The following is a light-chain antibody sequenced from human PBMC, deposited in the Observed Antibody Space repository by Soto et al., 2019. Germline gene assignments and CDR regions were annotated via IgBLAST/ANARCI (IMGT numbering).Light chain of an antibody. V-gene: IGLV1-44*01. J-gene: IGLJ3*02. CDR2: SNN. CDR3: ASWDDSLNGLV. Sequence: QSVLTQPPSVSAAPGQKVTISCSGSSSNIGNNYVSWYQQLPGTAPKLLIYSNNQGPSGVPDRFSGSKSGTSASLAISGLQSEDEADYYCASWDDSLNGLVIGGGTKLTVL. CDR1: SSNIGNNY.